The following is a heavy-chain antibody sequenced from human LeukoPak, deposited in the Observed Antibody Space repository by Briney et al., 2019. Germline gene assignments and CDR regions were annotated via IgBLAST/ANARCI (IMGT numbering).Heavy chain of an antibody. CDR3: ARDHAYAFDI. D-gene: IGHD2-2*01. Sequence: GGSLRLSCVASGFTFSDFSLNWVRQAPGKGLEWISYIGSAIYYADSVKGRFTISRDNAKNSLYLQMNSLRAEDTAVYYCARDHAYAFDIWGQGTLVTVSS. CDR1: GFTFSDFS. J-gene: IGHJ3*02. V-gene: IGHV3-48*01. CDR2: IGSAI.